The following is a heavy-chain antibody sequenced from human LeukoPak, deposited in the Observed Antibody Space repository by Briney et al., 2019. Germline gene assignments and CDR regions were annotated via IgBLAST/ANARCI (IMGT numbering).Heavy chain of an antibody. V-gene: IGHV4-34*01. CDR1: GGSFSGYF. D-gene: IGHD3/OR15-3a*01. Sequence: SETLSLTCAVYGGSFSGYFWTWIRQPPGKGLEWIGEINHGGSTNYNPSLKSRVTISVDTSKNQFSLKLSSVTAADTAVYYCAMGLEVFDYWGQGTLVTVSS. CDR2: INHGGST. CDR3: AMGLEVFDY. J-gene: IGHJ4*02.